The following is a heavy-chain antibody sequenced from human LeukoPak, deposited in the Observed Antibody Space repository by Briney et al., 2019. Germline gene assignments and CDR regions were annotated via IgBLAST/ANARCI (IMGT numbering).Heavy chain of an antibody. CDR3: ARVAEAAAFDF. J-gene: IGHJ4*02. D-gene: IGHD6-13*01. V-gene: IGHV3-48*03. Sequence: GGSLRLSCAASGFTFSSYEMNWVRQAPGKGLEWVSYISSSGSTIYYADSVKGRFTISRDNAKNSLSLQMNSLRAEDTAVYYCARVAEAAAFDFWGQGTLVTVSS. CDR2: ISSSGSTI. CDR1: GFTFSSYE.